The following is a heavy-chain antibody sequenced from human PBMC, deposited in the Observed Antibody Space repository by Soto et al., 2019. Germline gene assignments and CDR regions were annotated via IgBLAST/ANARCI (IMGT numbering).Heavy chain of an antibody. CDR1: GVTVSSNY. V-gene: IGHV3-66*04. CDR3: ARHGYNYGGGYFDY. D-gene: IGHD5-18*01. CDR2: IYSGGST. J-gene: IGHJ4*02. Sequence: EVQLVESGGGLVQPGGSLRLSCAASGVTVSSNYMSWVRQAPGKGLEGVSVIYSGGSTYYADSVKGRFTISRDNSKITLYLQMNSLGAEDTAVYYCARHGYNYGGGYFDYWGQGTLVTVSS.